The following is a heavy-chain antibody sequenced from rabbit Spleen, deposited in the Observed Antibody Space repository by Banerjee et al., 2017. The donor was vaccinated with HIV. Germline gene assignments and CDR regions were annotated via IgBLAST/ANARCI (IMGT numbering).Heavy chain of an antibody. CDR3: AREVEIYGGYDGSGYPNYGMDL. J-gene: IGHJ6*01. D-gene: IGHD6-1*01. Sequence: EESGGDLVKPGASLTLTCKASGFDFSTYYYMCWVRQAPGKGPEWIACIYNGDGSTYYASWVNGRFTISRSTSLNMVTLQMTSLTAADTATYFCAREVEIYGGYDGSGYPNYGMDLWGQGTLVTVS. V-gene: IGHV1S47*01. CDR2: IYNGDGST. CDR1: GFDFSTYY.